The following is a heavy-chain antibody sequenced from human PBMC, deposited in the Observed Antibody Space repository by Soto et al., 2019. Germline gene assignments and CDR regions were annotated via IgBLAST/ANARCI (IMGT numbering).Heavy chain of an antibody. D-gene: IGHD1-26*01. V-gene: IGHV5-51*01. J-gene: IGHJ6*02. CDR2: IYPGDSDT. CDR3: ARHRRELLHYYYYYGMDV. Sequence: GESLKISCKGSGYSFTSYWIGWVRQMPGKGLEWMGIIYPGDSDTRYSPSFQGQVTISADKSISTAYLQWSSLKASDTAMYYCARHRRELLHYYYYYGMDVWGQGTTDTVSS. CDR1: GYSFTSYW.